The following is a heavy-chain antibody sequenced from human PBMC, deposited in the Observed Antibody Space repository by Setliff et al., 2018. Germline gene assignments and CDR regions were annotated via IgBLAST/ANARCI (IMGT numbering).Heavy chain of an antibody. CDR1: GYTFNNYG. J-gene: IGHJ3*02. CDR3: ARALWNDVYCAFDI. V-gene: IGHV1-18*01. Sequence: ASVKVSCKASGYTFNNYGIGWVRQAPGQGLEWMGWISAYNGNTKYTQKFQDRVTMTTDTSTSTAYMELRGLRSDDTAVYYCARALWNDVYCAFDIWGQGTRVTVSS. D-gene: IGHD1-1*01. CDR2: ISAYNGNT.